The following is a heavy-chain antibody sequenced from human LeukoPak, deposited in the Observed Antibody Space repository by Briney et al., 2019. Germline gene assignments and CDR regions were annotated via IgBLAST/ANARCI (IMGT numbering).Heavy chain of an antibody. CDR1: GVTFSTYA. CDR2: IWYDGSNK. J-gene: IGHJ4*02. CDR3: AKEVLQRYYFDY. D-gene: IGHD2/OR15-2a*01. V-gene: IGHV3-33*06. Sequence: PGGCLRLSCAPSGVTFSTYAMHWVRQAPGKGLEWVALIWYDGSNKYYADSVKGRFTISRDNSKNTLYLQMSSLRADDTAVYYCAKEVLQRYYFDYWGQGTLVTVSS.